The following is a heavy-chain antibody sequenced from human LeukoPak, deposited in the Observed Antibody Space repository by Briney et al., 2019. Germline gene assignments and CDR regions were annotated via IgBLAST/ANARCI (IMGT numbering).Heavy chain of an antibody. CDR2: ISAHNGNT. Sequence: GASVKVSCKTSGHTFTSYGISWVRQAPGQGLEWMGWISAHNGNTNYAQKLQGRVTMTTDTSTSTAYMELRSLRSDDTAIYYCARDASYYFDYWGQGTLVTVSS. V-gene: IGHV1-18*01. J-gene: IGHJ4*02. CDR1: GHTFTSYG. CDR3: ARDASYYFDY.